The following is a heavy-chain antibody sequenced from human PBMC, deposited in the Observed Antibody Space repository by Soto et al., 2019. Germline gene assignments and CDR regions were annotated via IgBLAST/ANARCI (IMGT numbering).Heavy chain of an antibody. V-gene: IGHV1-18*04. CDR3: ARESYSGTRRYFDY. CDR2: ISAYNGNT. CDR1: GYTFTSYG. J-gene: IGHJ4*02. Sequence: GASVKVSCKASGYTFTSYGIRWVRQAPGQGLEWMGWISAYNGNTNYAQKLQGRVTMTTDTSTTRAYMEQRSLRCDDTAVYYCARESYSGTRRYFDYWGQGTLVTVSS. D-gene: IGHD1-26*01.